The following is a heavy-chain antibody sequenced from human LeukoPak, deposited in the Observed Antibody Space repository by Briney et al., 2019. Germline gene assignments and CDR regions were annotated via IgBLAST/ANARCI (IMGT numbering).Heavy chain of an antibody. CDR3: ARDPHCSSTSCYVGFDY. D-gene: IGHD2-2*01. CDR1: GFSFGDEY. CDR2: ISSSGDYT. V-gene: IGHV3-11*05. Sequence: PGGSLRLSCAASGFSFGDEYMSWIRQAPGQGLEWVSYISSSGDYTNHADSVKGRFTISRDNAKNSLYLQMNILRAEDTAVYYCARDPHCSSTSCYVGFDYWGQGTLVTVSS. J-gene: IGHJ4*02.